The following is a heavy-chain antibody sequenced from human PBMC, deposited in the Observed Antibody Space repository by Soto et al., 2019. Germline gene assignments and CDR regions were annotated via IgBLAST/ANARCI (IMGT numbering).Heavy chain of an antibody. CDR2: IYYSGST. D-gene: IGHD5-12*01. CDR3: ARGVATIVGGGWFDP. V-gene: IGHV4-31*03. J-gene: IGHJ5*02. Sequence: QVQLQESGPGLVKPSQTLSLTCTVSGGSISSGGYYWSWIRQHPGKGLEWIGYIYYSGSTYYNQSLRSRVTISVDTSKNQCSLKLSSVTAADTAVYYCARGVATIVGGGWFDPWGQGTLVTVSS. CDR1: GGSISSGGYY.